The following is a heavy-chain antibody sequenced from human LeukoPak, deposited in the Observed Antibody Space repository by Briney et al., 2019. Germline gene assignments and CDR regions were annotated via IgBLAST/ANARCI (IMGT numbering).Heavy chain of an antibody. CDR3: ARDPVIDSGSYYYFDY. V-gene: IGHV3-21*01. J-gene: IGHJ4*02. CDR2: ITSSSIYI. CDR1: GFTFSSYT. D-gene: IGHD1-26*01. Sequence: GGSLRLSCTASGFTFSSYTMNWVRQAPGKRLEWVSSITSSSIYIYYADSVKRRFTISRDNAKNSLYLQMNSLRAEDTAVYYCARDPVIDSGSYYYFDYWGQGTLVTVSS.